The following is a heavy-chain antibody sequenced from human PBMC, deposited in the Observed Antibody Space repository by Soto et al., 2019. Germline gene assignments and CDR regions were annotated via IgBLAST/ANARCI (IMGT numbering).Heavy chain of an antibody. CDR3: AGRMSIAVGNFDY. V-gene: IGHV2-5*01. Sequence: QITLKESGPPLVKPTQTLTLTCAFSGFSLSTSGVGVGWIRQPPGKALEWLALIYWNDDKRYSPSLRSRLSINRHTSESQVVLTMTNMDPVDTATYFCAGRMSIAVGNFDYWGQGTLVTVSS. D-gene: IGHD2-21*01. CDR2: IYWNDDK. CDR1: GFSLSTSGVG. J-gene: IGHJ4*02.